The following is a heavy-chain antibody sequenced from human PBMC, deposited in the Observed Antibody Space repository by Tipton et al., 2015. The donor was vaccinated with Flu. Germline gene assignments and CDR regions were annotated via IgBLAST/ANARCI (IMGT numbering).Heavy chain of an antibody. CDR1: GFTFSDYA. Sequence: SLRLSCAASGFTFSDYAMHWVRQGPGKGPEWVAGIQEDGSRTYYGDSVKARFTTSRDNSKNTLFLQMNSLSAGDTALYYCTNGKAHWGPGTQVTVSS. CDR2: IQEDGSRT. J-gene: IGHJ4*02. CDR3: TNGKAH. D-gene: IGHD1-26*01. V-gene: IGHV3-30*02.